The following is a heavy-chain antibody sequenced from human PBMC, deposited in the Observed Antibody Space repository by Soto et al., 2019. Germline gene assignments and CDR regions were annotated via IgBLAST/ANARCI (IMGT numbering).Heavy chain of an antibody. Sequence: QVQLVESGGGVVQPGGSLRLSCAASGFTFSYYGFHWVRQAPGKGLEWVAVMHTGGNEKYYVDSVKGRFTVSRDDSRNMGYLEMSCLRAEDTAEYFCARDADTTGHYSHFDLWGRGALVAVS. J-gene: IGHJ4*02. CDR1: GFTFSYYG. CDR2: MHTGGNEK. D-gene: IGHD3-9*01. CDR3: ARDADTTGHYSHFDL. V-gene: IGHV3-33*08.